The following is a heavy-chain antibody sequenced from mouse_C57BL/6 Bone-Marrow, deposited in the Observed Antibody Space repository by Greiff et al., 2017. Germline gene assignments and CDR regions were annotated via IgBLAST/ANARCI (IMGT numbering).Heavy chain of an antibody. CDR1: GYTFTSYW. CDR3: ARTTVVANYYAMDY. J-gene: IGHJ4*01. Sequence: QVQLQQPGAELVKPGASVKLSCKASGYTFTSYWMHWVKQRPGQGLEWIGMIHPNSGSTNYNEKFKSKATLTVAKSSSTAYMQLSSLTSEDSAVYYCARTTVVANYYAMDYWGQGTSVTVSS. D-gene: IGHD1-1*01. V-gene: IGHV1-64*01. CDR2: IHPNSGST.